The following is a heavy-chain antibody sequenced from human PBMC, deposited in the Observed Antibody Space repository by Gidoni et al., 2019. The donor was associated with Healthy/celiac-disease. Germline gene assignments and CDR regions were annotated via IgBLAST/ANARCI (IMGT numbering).Heavy chain of an antibody. J-gene: IGHJ4*02. CDR2: IIPIFGTA. CDR1: GSTFSSYA. Sequence: QVQLVQSGAEVKKPGSSVKVSSKASGSTFSSYAISWVLQAPGQGLEWMGGIIPIFGTANDAQKFQGRVTITADESTSIAYMELSSLRSEDTAVYYCARAVGPVIVGATRRGYYFDYWGQGTLVTVSS. V-gene: IGHV1-69*01. D-gene: IGHD1-26*01. CDR3: ARAVGPVIVGATRRGYYFDY.